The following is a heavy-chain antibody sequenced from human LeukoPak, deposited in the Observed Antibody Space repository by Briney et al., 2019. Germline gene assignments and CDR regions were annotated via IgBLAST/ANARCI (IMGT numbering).Heavy chain of an antibody. CDR1: GGSISSSSYY. CDR2: IYHSGST. J-gene: IGHJ5*02. V-gene: IGHV4-39*01. Sequence: SETLSLTCTVSGGSISSSSYYCGWIRQPPGKGLEWIGSIYHSGSTYYNPTLKSRVTLSVETSKNQFSLKLSSVTAADTAVYYCAGSTYDNWFDPWGQGTLVTVSS. D-gene: IGHD2-8*01. CDR3: AGSTYDNWFDP.